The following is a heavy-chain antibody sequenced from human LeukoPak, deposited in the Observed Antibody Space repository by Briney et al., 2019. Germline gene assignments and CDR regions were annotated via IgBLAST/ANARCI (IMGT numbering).Heavy chain of an antibody. J-gene: IGHJ6*03. V-gene: IGHV3-49*04. CDR3: TRVGGGYDILTDYYYYMDV. CDR1: GFTFGDYA. CDR2: IRSKAYGGTT. D-gene: IGHD3-9*01. Sequence: PGGSLRLSCTASGFTFGDYAMSWVRQAPGKGLEWVGFIRSKAYGGTTEYAASVKGRFTISRDDSKSIAYLQMNSLKTEDTAVYYCTRVGGGYDILTDYYYYMDVWGKGTTVTVSS.